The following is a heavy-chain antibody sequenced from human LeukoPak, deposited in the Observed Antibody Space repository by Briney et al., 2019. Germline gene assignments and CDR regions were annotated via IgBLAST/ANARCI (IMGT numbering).Heavy chain of an antibody. V-gene: IGHV4-39*07. CDR3: ARVGRYMTTVTRTNKPFDY. CDR2: IYYSGST. D-gene: IGHD4-17*01. Sequence: SETLSLTCTVSGGPISSSSYYWGWIRQPPGKGLEWIGSIYYSGSTYYNPSLKSRVTISVDTSKNQFSLKLSSVTAADTAVYYCARVGRYMTTVTRTNKPFDYWGQGTLVTVSS. J-gene: IGHJ4*02. CDR1: GGPISSSSYY.